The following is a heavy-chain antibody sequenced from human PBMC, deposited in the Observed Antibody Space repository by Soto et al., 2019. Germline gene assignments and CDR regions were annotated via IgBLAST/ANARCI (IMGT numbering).Heavy chain of an antibody. CDR3: ARDYYYDNNGHPGAYYYGMDV. V-gene: IGHV4-59*01. J-gene: IGHJ6*02. Sequence: ASETLSLTCTVSGGSISSYYWSWIRQPPGKGLEWIGHISNSGNTNYNPSLKSRVTISVDTSRNQISLNLWSVTAADTAVYYCARDYYYDNNGHPGAYYYGMDVWAKGPRSPSP. D-gene: IGHD3-22*01. CDR2: ISNSGNT. CDR1: GGSISSYY.